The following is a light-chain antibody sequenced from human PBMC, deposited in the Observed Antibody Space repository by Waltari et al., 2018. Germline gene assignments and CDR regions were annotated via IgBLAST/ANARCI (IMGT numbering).Light chain of an antibody. CDR3: QVWDSHTVV. J-gene: IGLJ2*01. CDR2: DDD. V-gene: IGLV3-21*02. CDR1: HIGTKA. Sequence: SYVLTQLSSMSVTPGQTARIVCGGRHIGTKAVHWYQRKAGQAPLLVLHDDDTRPSGIPDRFSGTNSGDTATLTISGVEAEDEADYFCQVWDSHTVVFGGRTNLTVL.